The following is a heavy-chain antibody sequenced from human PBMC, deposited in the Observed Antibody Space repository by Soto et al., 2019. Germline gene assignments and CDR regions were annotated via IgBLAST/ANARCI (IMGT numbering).Heavy chain of an antibody. J-gene: IGHJ5*02. V-gene: IGHV1-2*02. CDR2: INPKSDDT. CDR3: ARKHSLDYIRWGLDP. Sequence: ASVKVSCKASGYSFSDNQIHWLRRAPGQGLEGMGRINPKSDDTDYAQKFQGRVTMTRDTSIDTAYLELTGLTSDDTAIYYCARKHSLDYIRWGLDPWGQGTLVTVSS. D-gene: IGHD4-4*01. CDR1: GYSFSDNQ.